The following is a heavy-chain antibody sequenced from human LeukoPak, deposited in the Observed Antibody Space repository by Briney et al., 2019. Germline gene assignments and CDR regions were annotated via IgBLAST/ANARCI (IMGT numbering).Heavy chain of an antibody. CDR2: DGTNT. V-gene: IGHV3-33*01. J-gene: IGHJ4*02. Sequence: GGSLRLSCAASGFTFRTCGMHWVRQAPGKGLEWVAIDGTNTYYADSVKGRFTISRDNSKNTLYLQMNSLSGEDTAVYYCVRDKDWYFDYWGQGTLVTVSS. CDR1: GFTFRTCG. CDR3: VRDKDWYFDY. D-gene: IGHD3/OR15-3a*01.